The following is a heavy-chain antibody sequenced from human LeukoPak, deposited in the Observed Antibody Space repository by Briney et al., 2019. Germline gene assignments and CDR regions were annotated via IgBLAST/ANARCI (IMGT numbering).Heavy chain of an antibody. J-gene: IGHJ3*02. CDR3: ARDPDYYDSSGFEYPHDAFDI. D-gene: IGHD3-22*01. V-gene: IGHV1-69*13. CDR2: IIPIFGTA. CDR1: GGTFSSYA. Sequence: SVKVSCKASGGTFSSYAISWVRQAPGQGLEWMGGIIPIFGTANYAQKFQGRVTITADEFTSTAYRELSSLRSEDTAGYYCARDPDYYDSSGFEYPHDAFDIWGQGTMVTVSS.